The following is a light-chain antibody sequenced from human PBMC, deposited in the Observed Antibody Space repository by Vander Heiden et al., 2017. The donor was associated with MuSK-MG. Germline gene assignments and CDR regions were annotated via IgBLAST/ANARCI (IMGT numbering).Light chain of an antibody. CDR3: QTADSMGTYEV. Sequence: GSVSPGRTARITCSGDALPNPFAYWYQPKPGQAPILLIYSDTETPSGIPERFSGASSGTTVTLTIGVVQSEEEADYYCQTADSMGTYEVVGTGTKVTVL. V-gene: IGLV3-25*01. J-gene: IGLJ1*01. CDR2: SDT. CDR1: ALPNPF.